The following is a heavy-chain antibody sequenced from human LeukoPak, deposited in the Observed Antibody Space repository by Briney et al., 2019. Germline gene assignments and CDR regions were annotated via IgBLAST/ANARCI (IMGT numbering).Heavy chain of an antibody. CDR2: ISSNGGST. CDR3: ARDGRRYSGSYYAFDI. V-gene: IGHV3-64*01. CDR1: GFTFSSYA. J-gene: IGHJ3*02. Sequence: GGSLRLSCAASGFTFSSYAMHWVRQAPGKGLEYVSAISSNGGSTYYANSVKGRFTISRDNSKNTLYLQMGSLRAEDMAVYYCARDGRRYSGSYYAFDIWGQGTMVTVSS. D-gene: IGHD1-26*01.